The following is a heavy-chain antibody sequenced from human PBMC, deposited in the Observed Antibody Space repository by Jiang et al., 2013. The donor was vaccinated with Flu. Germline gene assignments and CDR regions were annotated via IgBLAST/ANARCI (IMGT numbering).Heavy chain of an antibody. Sequence: SLTCSVSGASISSYHWSWIRQPPGTGLEWIGYIYNSGSTKYNPSLKSRVTISVDTSKNQFSLKLSSVTAADTAVYYCARDRRDRGWFDPWGQGTLVTVSS. CDR2: IYNSGST. V-gene: IGHV4-59*01. CDR1: GASISSYH. D-gene: IGHD3-10*01. J-gene: IGHJ5*02. CDR3: ARDRRDRGWFDP.